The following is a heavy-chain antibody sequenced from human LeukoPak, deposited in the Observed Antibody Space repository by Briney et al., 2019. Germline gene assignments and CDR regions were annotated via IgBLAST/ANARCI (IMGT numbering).Heavy chain of an antibody. CDR1: GFTFSSYA. V-gene: IGHV3-53*01. J-gene: IGHJ4*02. CDR3: ARATLDN. CDR2: IYSGGST. Sequence: PGGSLRLSCAASGFTFSSYAMSWVRQAPGKGLEWVSVIYSGGSTKYADSVKARFTISRDNSKNTVYLQMNSLRAEDTAVYYCARATLDNWGQGTLVTVSS.